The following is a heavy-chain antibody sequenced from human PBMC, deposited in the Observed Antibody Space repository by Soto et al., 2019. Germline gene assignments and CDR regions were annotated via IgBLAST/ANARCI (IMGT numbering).Heavy chain of an antibody. CDR3: ARDVLGSSWFDY. J-gene: IGHJ4*02. V-gene: IGHV1-46*01. CDR1: GYTLTSYY. Sequence: QVQLVQSGAEAQKPGASVKVSCKASGYTLTSYYMHWVRQAPGQGLEWMGIINPSGGSTSCAQKFQGTVTMTRDTSTSTVYMELSSLRSEDTAVYYCARDVLGSSWFDYWGQGTLVTVSS. D-gene: IGHD6-13*01. CDR2: INPSGGST.